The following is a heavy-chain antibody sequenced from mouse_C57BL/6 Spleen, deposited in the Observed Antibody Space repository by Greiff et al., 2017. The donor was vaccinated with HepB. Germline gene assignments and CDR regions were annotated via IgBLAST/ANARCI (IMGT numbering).Heavy chain of an antibody. V-gene: IGHV5-4*01. D-gene: IGHD2-5*01. Sequence: DVMLVESGGGLVKPGGSLKLSCAASGFTFSSYAMSWVRQTPEKRLEWVATISDGGSYTYYPDNVKGRFTISRDNAKNNLYLQMSHLKSEDTAMYYCARDASNYGEDYWGQGTSVTVSS. CDR3: ARDASNYGEDY. CDR1: GFTFSSYA. J-gene: IGHJ4*01. CDR2: ISDGGSYT.